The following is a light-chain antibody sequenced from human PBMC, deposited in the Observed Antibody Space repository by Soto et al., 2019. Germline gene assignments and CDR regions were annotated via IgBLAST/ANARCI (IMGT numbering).Light chain of an antibody. J-gene: IGKJ4*01. CDR1: QGISDS. CDR2: GTS. CDR3: LQYNSHPLT. Sequence: DIQMTQSPFAMSASLGDRVTITCRASQGISDSLAWFQQKPGKVPKRLIYGTSTLQSGVPSRFSGSGSGTAFTLTISSLQPEDFATYFCLQYNSHPLTFGGGTKVEIK. V-gene: IGKV1-17*03.